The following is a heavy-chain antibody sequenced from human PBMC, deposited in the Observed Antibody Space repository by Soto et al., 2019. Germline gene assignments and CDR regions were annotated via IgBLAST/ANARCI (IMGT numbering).Heavy chain of an antibody. CDR2: VNAGHGNT. V-gene: IGHV1-3*01. J-gene: IGHJ4*02. Sequence: APGKVLCQAFGFTFTHFGNHRGAQAPWQRPGGMGWVNAGHGNTKDSQKFQGRVTITRDTSASTAYMERSSLRSEDTAVYYCARARTMVRGSFDYWGQGTLVTVSS. CDR1: GFTFTHFG. D-gene: IGHD3-10*01. CDR3: ARARTMVRGSFDY.